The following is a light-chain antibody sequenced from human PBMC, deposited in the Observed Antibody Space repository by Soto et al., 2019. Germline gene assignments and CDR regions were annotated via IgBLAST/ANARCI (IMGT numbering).Light chain of an antibody. CDR1: QSVSNS. V-gene: IGKV3-11*01. J-gene: IGKJ2*01. Sequence: IVLTQSPATLSLSPGERATLSCRASQSVSNSLAWYQQKPGQAPRLLIYDASNRATGVPARFSGSGSGTDFTLTISSLEPEDFSVYYCQQRSNWPTFGQGAKLEIK. CDR2: DAS. CDR3: QQRSNWPT.